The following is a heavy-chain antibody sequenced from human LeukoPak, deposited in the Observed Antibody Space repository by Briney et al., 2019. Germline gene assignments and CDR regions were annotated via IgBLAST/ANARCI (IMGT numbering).Heavy chain of an antibody. Sequence: SGGSLRLSCAASGFTFSNYWMHWVPQAPGKGLVWVSRINTDGSSTTYADSVKGRFTISRDNAKNTLYLQMNSLRAEDTAVYYCARGGGYSYGSVDYWGQGTLATVSS. V-gene: IGHV3-74*01. CDR3: ARGGGYSYGSVDY. D-gene: IGHD5-18*01. CDR1: GFTFSNYW. J-gene: IGHJ4*02. CDR2: INTDGSST.